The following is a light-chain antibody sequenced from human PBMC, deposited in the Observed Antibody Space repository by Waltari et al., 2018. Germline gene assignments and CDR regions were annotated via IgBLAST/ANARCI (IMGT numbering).Light chain of an antibody. CDR1: QGVSGAV. CDR3: QMYVKLPVT. Sequence: SCRASQGVSGAVAWYQQKPGQAPRLVIYGASSRASGIPERFSGSGFGTDFSLTISRLEPEDFAVYYCQMYVKLPVTFGQGTKVEIK. CDR2: GAS. J-gene: IGKJ1*01. V-gene: IGKV3-20*01.